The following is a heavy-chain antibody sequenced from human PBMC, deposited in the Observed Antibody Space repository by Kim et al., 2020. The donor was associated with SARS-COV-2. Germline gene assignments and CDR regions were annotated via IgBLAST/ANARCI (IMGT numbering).Heavy chain of an antibody. J-gene: IGHJ4*02. Sequence: PPLQSRVTISVDTSKNQFSLKLSSVTAADTAVYYCAIAGDYYDSSGYYGYWGQGTLVTVSS. CDR3: AIAGDYYDSSGYYGY. D-gene: IGHD3-22*01. V-gene: IGHV4-39*07.